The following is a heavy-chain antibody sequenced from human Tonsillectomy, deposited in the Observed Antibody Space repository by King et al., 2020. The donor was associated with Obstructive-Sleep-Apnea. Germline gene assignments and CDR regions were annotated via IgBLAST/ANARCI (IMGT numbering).Heavy chain of an antibody. D-gene: IGHD6-19*01. CDR3: AKDKSSGWYGPTDY. J-gene: IGHJ4*02. Sequence: VQLVESGGGLVQPGRSLRLSCAASGFTFDDYAIHWVRQAPGKGLEWVSGISWNSGSIGYADSVKGRFTISRDNAKNSLYLQMNSLRVEDTALYYCAKDKSSGWYGPTDYWSQGTLVTVSS. CDR1: GFTFDDYA. V-gene: IGHV3-9*01. CDR2: ISWNSGSI.